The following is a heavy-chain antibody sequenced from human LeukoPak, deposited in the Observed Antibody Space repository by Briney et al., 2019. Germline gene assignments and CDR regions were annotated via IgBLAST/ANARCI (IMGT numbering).Heavy chain of an antibody. CDR3: ASSAGYSSSWGRWFDP. J-gene: IGHJ5*02. CDR2: INHSGST. D-gene: IGHD6-13*01. Sequence: SETLSLTCAVYGGSFSGYYWSWIRQPPGKGLEWIGEINHSGSTNYNPSLKSRVTISVDTSKNQFSLKLSSVTAADTAVYYCASSAGYSSSWGRWFDPWGQGTLVTVSS. CDR1: GGSFSGYY. V-gene: IGHV4-34*01.